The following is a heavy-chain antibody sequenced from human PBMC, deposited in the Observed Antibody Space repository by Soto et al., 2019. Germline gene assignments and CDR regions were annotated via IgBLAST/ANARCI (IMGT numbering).Heavy chain of an antibody. D-gene: IGHD3-22*01. Sequence: SETLSLTCTVSGYSIWNNYWSWIRQPPGKGLEWVGYIYYTGSTKYNPSLKSRVTISVDTSKNQVSLKLSSVTAADTAVYYCARLGGYYQAFDNWGQGTLVT. J-gene: IGHJ4*02. CDR1: GYSIWNNY. CDR2: IYYTGST. V-gene: IGHV4-59*08. CDR3: ARLGGYYQAFDN.